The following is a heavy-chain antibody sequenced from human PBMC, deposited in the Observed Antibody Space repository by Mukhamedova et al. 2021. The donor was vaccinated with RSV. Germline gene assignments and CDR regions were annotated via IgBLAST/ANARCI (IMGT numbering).Heavy chain of an antibody. CDR2: IYYSGST. V-gene: IGHV4-59*08. CDR3: ARQSSSWYA. D-gene: IGHD6-13*01. J-gene: IGHJ5*02. Sequence: IRQPPGKGLVWIGYIYYSGSTNYNPSLKSRVTISVDTSKNQFSLKLSSVTAADTAVYYCARQSSSWYAWGQGTLVTVSS.